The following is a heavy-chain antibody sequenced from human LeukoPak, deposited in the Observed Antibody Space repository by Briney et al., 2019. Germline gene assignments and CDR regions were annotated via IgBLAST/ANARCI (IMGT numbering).Heavy chain of an antibody. Sequence: SETLSLTCSVSGASITTTNFWWTWIRHSPGRGLEWIGYIHDRGSDKYNPALESRATLSVDTSKKQFSLKLNSVTAADTAVYYCARYGLVEFRNAFQYWGQGILVSVSS. CDR2: IHDRGSD. V-gene: IGHV4-61*01. J-gene: IGHJ1*01. CDR1: GASITTTNFW. CDR3: ARYGLVEFRNAFQY. D-gene: IGHD6-6*01.